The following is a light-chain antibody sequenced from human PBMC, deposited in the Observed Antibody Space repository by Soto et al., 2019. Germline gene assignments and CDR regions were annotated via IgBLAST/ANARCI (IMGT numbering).Light chain of an antibody. J-gene: IGLJ1*01. CDR2: QDS. CDR1: KLGDTY. V-gene: IGLV3-1*01. Sequence: SYELTQPPSVSVSPGQTASITCSGDKLGDTYACWYQQKPGQAPVMVIYQDSKRPSGIPERFSGSNSGNTATLTISGTQAMDEADYYCQAWDSSTGVFGTGTKLTVL. CDR3: QAWDSSTGV.